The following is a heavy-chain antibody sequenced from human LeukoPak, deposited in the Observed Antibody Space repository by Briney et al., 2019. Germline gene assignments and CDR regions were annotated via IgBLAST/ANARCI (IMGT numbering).Heavy chain of an antibody. CDR2: FDPEDGET. CDR3: ATVGSSSWYWGTDY. V-gene: IGHV1-24*01. CDR1: GYTLTELS. Sequence: ASVKVSCKVSGYTLTELSMHWVRQAPGKGLEWMGGFDPEDGETIYAQKFQGRVTTTEDTSTDTAYMELSSLRSEDTAVYYCATVGSSSWYWGTDYWGQGTLVTVSS. J-gene: IGHJ4*02. D-gene: IGHD6-13*01.